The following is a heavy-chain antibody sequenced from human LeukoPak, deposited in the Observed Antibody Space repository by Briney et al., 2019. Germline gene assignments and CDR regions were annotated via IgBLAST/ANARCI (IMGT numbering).Heavy chain of an antibody. CDR3: AGGFASSGYYFGDY. Sequence: GGSLRLSCAASGFTFSSYEMNWVRQAPGKGLEWVSYISSSGSTIYYADSVKGRFTISRDNAKNSLYLQMNSLRAEDTAVYYCAGGFASSGYYFGDYWGQGTLVTVSS. CDR2: ISSSGSTI. CDR1: GFTFSSYE. J-gene: IGHJ4*02. D-gene: IGHD3-22*01. V-gene: IGHV3-48*03.